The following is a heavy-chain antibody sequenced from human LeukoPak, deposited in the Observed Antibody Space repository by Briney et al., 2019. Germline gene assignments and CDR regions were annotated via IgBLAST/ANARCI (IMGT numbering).Heavy chain of an antibody. Sequence: GGSLRLSCAASGFTFSSYGMHWVRQAPGKGLECVAVIWYDGSNKYYVDSVKGRFTISRDNSKNTLYLQMNSLGAEDTAVYYCARGAYGSGTYHDFDIWGQGTMVTVSS. J-gene: IGHJ3*02. CDR1: GFTFSSYG. CDR3: ARGAYGSGTYHDFDI. CDR2: IWYDGSNK. D-gene: IGHD3-10*01. V-gene: IGHV3-33*01.